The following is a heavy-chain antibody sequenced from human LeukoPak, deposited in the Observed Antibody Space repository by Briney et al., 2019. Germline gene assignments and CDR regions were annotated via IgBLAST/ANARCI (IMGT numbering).Heavy chain of an antibody. CDR2: INHSGST. CDR3: ARGPPAYYDFWSGYFGRFDY. CDR1: GGSISSYY. J-gene: IGHJ4*02. D-gene: IGHD3-3*01. V-gene: IGHV4-34*01. Sequence: SETLSLTCTVSGGSISSYYWSWIRQPPGKGLEWIGEINHSGSTNYNPSLKSRVTISVDTSKNQFSLKLSSVTAADTAVYYCARGPPAYYDFWSGYFGRFDYWGQGTLVTVSS.